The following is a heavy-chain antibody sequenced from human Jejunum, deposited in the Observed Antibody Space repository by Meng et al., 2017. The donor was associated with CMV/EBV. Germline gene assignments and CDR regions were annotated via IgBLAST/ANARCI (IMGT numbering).Heavy chain of an antibody. CDR1: GFIFSNAW. J-gene: IGHJ4*02. CDR2: IKTETDGGTT. D-gene: IGHD3-3*01. V-gene: IGHV3-15*01. CDR3: TRSKIGDFDN. Sequence: DVQLVESGGGLVKPGGSLRPSCAASGFIFSNAWMTWVRQAPGKGLEWVGRIKTETDGGTTDYAAPVKGRFTISRDDSKNTVFLQMNSLKNEDTAVYYCTRSKIGDFDNWDQGTLVTVSS.